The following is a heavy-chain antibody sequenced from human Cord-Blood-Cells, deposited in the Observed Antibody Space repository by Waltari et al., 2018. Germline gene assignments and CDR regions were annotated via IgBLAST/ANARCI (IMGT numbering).Heavy chain of an antibody. V-gene: IGHV1-69*08. D-gene: IGHD2-21*01. CDR3: ARDEGGYCGGDCYSR. Sequence: QVQLVQSGAEVKKPGSSVKVSCKASGGTFSSYTISWVRQAPGQGLEWMGRIIPILGIANYAQKFQGRVTITADKSTSTAYMELSSLRSEDTAVYYCARDEGGYCGGDCYSRWGQGTLVTVSS. J-gene: IGHJ4*02. CDR1: GGTFSSYT. CDR2: IIPILGIA.